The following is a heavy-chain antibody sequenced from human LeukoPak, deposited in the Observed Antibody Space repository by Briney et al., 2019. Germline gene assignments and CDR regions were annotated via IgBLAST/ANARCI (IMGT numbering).Heavy chain of an antibody. J-gene: IGHJ4*02. V-gene: IGHV1-2*02. D-gene: IGHD2-21*01. CDR3: ARAAWVSTSSKYYFDN. Sequence: ASVKVSCKASGYTFTGYYMHWVRQAPGQGLEWMGWINPNSGGTNYAQKFQGRVTMTRDTSISTAYMELSRLRSDDTAVYYCARAAWVSTSSKYYFDNWGQGTLVTVSS. CDR1: GYTFTGYY. CDR2: INPNSGGT.